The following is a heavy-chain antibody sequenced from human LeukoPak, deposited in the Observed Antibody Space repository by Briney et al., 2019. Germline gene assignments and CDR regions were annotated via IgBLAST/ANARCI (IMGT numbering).Heavy chain of an antibody. J-gene: IGHJ6*02. CDR3: AKHMRATNTYSFFGLDV. V-gene: IGHV3-9*01. D-gene: IGHD1-26*01. CDR2: INWNGGGT. Sequence: LSRPWAAAGCAGKECGLQWLRQHQGKDLEWVSSINWNGGGTDYADSVKGRFTISRDNAKNSLYLQLSSLRPEDTALYYCAKHMRATNTYSFFGLDVWGQGTTVTVSS. CDR1: GCAGKECG.